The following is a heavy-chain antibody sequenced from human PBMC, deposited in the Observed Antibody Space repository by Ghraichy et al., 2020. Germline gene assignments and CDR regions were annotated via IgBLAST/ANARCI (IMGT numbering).Heavy chain of an antibody. D-gene: IGHD1-26*01. J-gene: IGHJ4*02. Sequence: GGSLRLSCAASGFTFSSYAMSWVRQAPGKGLEWVSGITASGGSTYYTDSVKGRFTISRENSKNTLYLQMNSLRAEDTALYYCANTVSGSSAGWGQGTLVTVSS. CDR2: ITASGGST. V-gene: IGHV3-23*01. CDR1: GFTFSSYA. CDR3: ANTVSGSSAG.